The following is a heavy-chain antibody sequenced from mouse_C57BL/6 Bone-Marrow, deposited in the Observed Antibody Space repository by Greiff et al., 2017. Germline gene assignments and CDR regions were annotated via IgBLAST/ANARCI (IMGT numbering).Heavy chain of an antibody. V-gene: IGHV1-59*01. D-gene: IGHD2-1*01. Sequence: VQLQQSGAELVRPGTSVKLSCKASGYTFTSYWMHWVKQRPGQGLEWIGVIDPSDSYTNYNQKFKGKATLTVDTSSSTAYMQLSSLTSEDSAVYYCARRGGYYGNYDYWGQGTTLTVSS. J-gene: IGHJ2*01. CDR2: IDPSDSYT. CDR3: ARRGGYYGNYDY. CDR1: GYTFTSYW.